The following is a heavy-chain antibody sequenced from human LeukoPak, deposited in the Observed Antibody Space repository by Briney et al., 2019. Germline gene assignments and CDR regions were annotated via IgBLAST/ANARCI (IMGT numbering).Heavy chain of an antibody. V-gene: IGHV4-38-2*01. CDR2: IYHSGST. J-gene: IGHJ4*02. Sequence: SETLSLTCAVSGYSISSGYYWGWIRQPPGKGLEWIGSIYHSGSTYYNPSLKSRVTISVDTSKNQFSLKLSSVTAADTAVYYCARATVTDSGRYGYWGQGTLVTVSS. CDR3: ARATVTDSGRYGY. D-gene: IGHD4-17*01. CDR1: GYSISSGYY.